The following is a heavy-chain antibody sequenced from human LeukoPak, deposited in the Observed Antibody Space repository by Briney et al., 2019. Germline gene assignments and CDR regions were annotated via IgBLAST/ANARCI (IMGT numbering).Heavy chain of an antibody. CDR3: ARTRSKVGTPTSDY. D-gene: IGHD4-23*01. Sequence: GGSLRLSCAASGFTFSDYSMNWVRQAPGKGLEWVSYINSGSSTIYYVDSVEGRFTISRDNAKNSLYLQMNSLRDEDTAVYHCARTRSKVGTPTSDYWGQGTLVTVSS. CDR2: INSGSSTI. CDR1: GFTFSDYS. V-gene: IGHV3-48*02. J-gene: IGHJ4*02.